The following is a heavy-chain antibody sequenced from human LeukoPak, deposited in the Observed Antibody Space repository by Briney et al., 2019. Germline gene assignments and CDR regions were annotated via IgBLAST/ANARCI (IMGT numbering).Heavy chain of an antibody. J-gene: IGHJ6*03. CDR1: GGSISSYY. V-gene: IGHV4-4*09. CDR2: IYASGST. CDR3: ARCQVNSAYYSRYYHYYMDV. Sequence: SETLSLTCTVSGGSISSYYWSWIRQPPGKGLEWIGYIYASGSTSYNPSLESRLTISVDTSKNQFSLKLSTVTAVDTAMYYCARCQVNSAYYSRYYHYYMDVWGKGTTVTVSS. D-gene: IGHD3-22*01.